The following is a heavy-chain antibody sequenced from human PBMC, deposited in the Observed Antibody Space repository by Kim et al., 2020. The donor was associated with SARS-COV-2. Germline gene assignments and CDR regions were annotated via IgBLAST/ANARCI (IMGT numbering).Heavy chain of an antibody. V-gene: IGHV3-21*01. D-gene: IGHD2-15*01. CDR2: ISGSGNYI. Sequence: GGSLRLSCAASGFTISGYSMSWVRQAPGKGLEWVSSISGSGNYIHYADSVKGRFTVSRDNAKNSLYLQMNSLRAEDTAVYSCARDRDCRGGSCKWHGMDVWGQGTTVTVSS. J-gene: IGHJ6*02. CDR3: ARDRDCRGGSCKWHGMDV. CDR1: GFTISGYS.